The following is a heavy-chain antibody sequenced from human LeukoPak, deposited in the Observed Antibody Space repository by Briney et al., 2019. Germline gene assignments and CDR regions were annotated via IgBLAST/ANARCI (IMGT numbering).Heavy chain of an antibody. J-gene: IGHJ3*02. CDR2: IIPILGIA. CDR3: ARDSGDYYGSGSYGMTFAFDI. V-gene: IGHV1-69*04. CDR1: GGTFSSYA. Sequence: SVKVSCKASGGTFSSYAISWVRQAPGQGLEWMGRIIPILGIANYAQKFQGRVTITADKSTSTAYIELSSLRSEDTAVYYCARDSGDYYGSGSYGMTFAFDIWGQGTMVTVSS. D-gene: IGHD3-10*01.